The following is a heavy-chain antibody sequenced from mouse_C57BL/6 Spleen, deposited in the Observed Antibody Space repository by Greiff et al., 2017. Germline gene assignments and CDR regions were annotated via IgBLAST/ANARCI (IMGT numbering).Heavy chain of an antibody. D-gene: IGHD1-1*01. Sequence: QVQLQQSGAELVKPGASVKISCKASGYAFSSYWMNWVKQRPGKGLEWIGQIYPGDGDTNYNGKFKGKATLTADKSSSTAYMQLSSLTSEDSAVYFCARSTYYGSKDYWGQGTTLTVSS. CDR3: ARSTYYGSKDY. J-gene: IGHJ2*01. CDR1: GYAFSSYW. V-gene: IGHV1-80*01. CDR2: IYPGDGDT.